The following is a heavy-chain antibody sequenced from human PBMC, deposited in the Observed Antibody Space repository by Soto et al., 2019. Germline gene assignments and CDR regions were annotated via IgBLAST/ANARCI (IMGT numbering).Heavy chain of an antibody. J-gene: IGHJ6*02. V-gene: IGHV3-23*01. CDR1: GVTFNVYA. CDR2: VTANGGST. CDR3: ASLGVGDWANYYYYYGMDV. Sequence: WGSLRLCCAASGVTFNVYAVTWVRQAPGKGLEWVSAVTANGGSTYSADSVKGRFTISRDNSKNTLFLQMNSLRAEDTAVYYCASLGVGDWANYYYYYGMDVWGQGTTVTVS. D-gene: IGHD2-21*02.